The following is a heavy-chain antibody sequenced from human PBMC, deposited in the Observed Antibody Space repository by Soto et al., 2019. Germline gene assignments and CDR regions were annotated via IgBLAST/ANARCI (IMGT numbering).Heavy chain of an antibody. J-gene: IGHJ4*02. D-gene: IGHD6-19*01. Sequence: QLQLQESGPGLVKPSGTLSLTCAVSGASISERNWWSWVRQPPGKGLERMGEIYHSGTTNYNPSLNSRVTISMDRPMNHISLQLSSVTAADSAVYYCARHIGVTGTRGFDYWGQGAMVTVSS. CDR2: IYHSGTT. CDR3: ARHIGVTGTRGFDY. V-gene: IGHV4-4*02. CDR1: GASISERNW.